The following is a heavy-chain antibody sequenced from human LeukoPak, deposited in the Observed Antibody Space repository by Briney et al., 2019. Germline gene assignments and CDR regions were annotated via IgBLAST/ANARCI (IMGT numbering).Heavy chain of an antibody. D-gene: IGHD6-19*01. CDR1: GGPFSGYF. CDR2: IHNSGST. J-gene: IGHJ4*02. CDR3: ARVKSSGWYFDY. V-gene: IGHV4-34*01. Sequence: PSETLSLTCAVSGGPFSGYFWSWIRQSSGKGLEWIGEIHNSGSTNYNPSLKSRVTISVDTSKNQFSLKLSSVTAADTAVYYCARVKSSGWYFDYWGQGTLVTVSS.